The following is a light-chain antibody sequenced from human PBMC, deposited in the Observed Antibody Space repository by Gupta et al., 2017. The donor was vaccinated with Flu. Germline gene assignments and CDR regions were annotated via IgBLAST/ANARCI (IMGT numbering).Light chain of an antibody. Sequence: DIQMTQSPSSLSASVGDRVTITCQASRGISNYLNWYQQKPGKAPNLLIYGASNLETGVPSRFSGSGSGTDFSFTISSLQPEDIATYYCQQYDNLPYTFGQGTKLEI. CDR3: QQYDNLPYT. CDR2: GAS. CDR1: RGISNY. J-gene: IGKJ2*01. V-gene: IGKV1-33*01.